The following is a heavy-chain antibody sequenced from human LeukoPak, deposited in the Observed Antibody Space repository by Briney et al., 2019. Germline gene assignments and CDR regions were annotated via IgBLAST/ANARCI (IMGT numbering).Heavy chain of an antibody. D-gene: IGHD5-24*01. CDR3: AKGRLLGGDGYS. V-gene: IGHV3-48*01. CDR2: ITSSSSTI. CDR1: GFTFSSSS. Sequence: GGSLRLSCAASGFTFSSSSVNWVRQAPGKGLEWVSYITSSSSTIYYADSVKGRFTISRDNSKNTLYLQMNSLRAEDTAVYYCAKGRLLGGDGYSWGQGTMVTVSS. J-gene: IGHJ3*01.